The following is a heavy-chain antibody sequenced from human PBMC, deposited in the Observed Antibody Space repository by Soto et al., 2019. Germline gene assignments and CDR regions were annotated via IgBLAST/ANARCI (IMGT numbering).Heavy chain of an antibody. CDR2: IKPDGSEQ. CDR1: EFTFDKYY. J-gene: IGHJ6*02. V-gene: IGHV3-7*01. Sequence: QPGGSLRLSCAASEFTFDKYYMTWVRQAPGKGPEWVANIKPDGSEQYYVDSVKGRFTISRDNANTSLYLQMNSLRAEDMAVYFYARGNWNYSYGFDVWGQGTTVTV. D-gene: IGHD1-20*01. CDR3: ARGNWNYSYGFDV.